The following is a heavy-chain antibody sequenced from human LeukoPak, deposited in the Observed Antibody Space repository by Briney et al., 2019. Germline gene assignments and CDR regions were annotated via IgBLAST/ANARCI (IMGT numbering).Heavy chain of an antibody. CDR3: AKDRYYPLFDY. V-gene: IGHV3-23*01. D-gene: IGHD3-22*01. CDR2: ISGSGGST. CDR1: GFAFSSYA. J-gene: IGHJ4*02. Sequence: PGGSLRLSCAASGFAFSSYAMSWVRQAPGKGLEWVSAISGSGGSTYYADSVKGRFTISRDNSKNTPYLQMNSLGAEDTAVYYCAKDRYYPLFDYWGQGTLVTVSS.